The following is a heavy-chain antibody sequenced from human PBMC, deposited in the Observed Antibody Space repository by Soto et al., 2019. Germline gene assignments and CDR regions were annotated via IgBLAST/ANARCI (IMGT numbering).Heavy chain of an antibody. J-gene: IGHJ6*02. D-gene: IGHD3-10*01. CDR2: INPNSGGT. CDR3: ARGRTYVLLASLYYSYGMDG. Sequence: SLQSLCWASGYTFTGYYMHCVRQAPGQGLERMGWINPNSGGTNYAQKFQGRVTMTRDTSISTAYMELSRLRSDDTAVYYCARGRTYVLLASLYYSYGMDGWGEGRTGTV. CDR1: GYTFTGYY. V-gene: IGHV1-2*02.